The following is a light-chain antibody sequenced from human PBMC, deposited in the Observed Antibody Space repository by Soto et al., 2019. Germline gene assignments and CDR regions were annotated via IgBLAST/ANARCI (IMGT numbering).Light chain of an antibody. J-gene: IGLJ2*01. CDR2: KDS. CDR3: QSADSSGTLVV. Sequence: SYELTQPPSVSVSPGQTARITCSGDALPKQYAYWYQQKPGQAPVLVIYKDSERPSGIPERFSGSSSGTTVTLTISGVQAEAEADYYCQSADSSGTLVVFGGGTKLTVL. CDR1: ALPKQY. V-gene: IGLV3-25*03.